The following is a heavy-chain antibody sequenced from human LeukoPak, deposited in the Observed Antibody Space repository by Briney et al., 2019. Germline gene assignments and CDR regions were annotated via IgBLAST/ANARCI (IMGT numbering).Heavy chain of an antibody. CDR3: ARQRRSSGWPNDY. D-gene: IGHD6-19*01. J-gene: IGHJ4*02. CDR1: GYSFTSYW. Sequence: GASLKISCKGSGYSFTSYWIAWVRQMPGKGLEWMGIIYPDDSDTRYSPSFQGQVTITADKSISTAYLQWSSLKASDNAMYYCARQRRSSGWPNDYWGQGTLVTVSS. CDR2: IYPDDSDT. V-gene: IGHV5-51*01.